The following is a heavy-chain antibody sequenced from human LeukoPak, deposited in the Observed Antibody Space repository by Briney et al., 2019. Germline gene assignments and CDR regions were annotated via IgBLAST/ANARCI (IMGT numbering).Heavy chain of an antibody. CDR3: ARDGGSYYRWFDP. CDR1: GYTFNGYY. CDR2: INPNSGGT. J-gene: IGHJ5*02. V-gene: IGHV1-2*02. Sequence: GASVKVSCKASGYTFNGYYKHWVRQAPGQGLEWMGWINPNSGGTNYAQKFQGRVTMTRDTSISTAYMELSRLRSDDTAVYYCARDGGSYYRWFDPWGQGTLVTVSS. D-gene: IGHD1-26*01.